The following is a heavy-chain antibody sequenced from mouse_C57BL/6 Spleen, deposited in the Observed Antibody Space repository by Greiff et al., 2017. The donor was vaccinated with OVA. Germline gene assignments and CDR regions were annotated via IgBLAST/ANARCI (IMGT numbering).Heavy chain of an antibody. V-gene: IGHV1-26*01. CDR1: GYTFTDYY. CDR2: INPNNGGT. Sequence: VQLKQSGPELVKPGASVKISCKASGYTFTDYYMNWVKQSHGKSLEWIGDINPNNGGTSYNQKFKGKATLTVDKSSSTAYMELRSLTSEDSAVYYCAREGLLPGDYWGQGTSVTVSS. J-gene: IGHJ4*01. D-gene: IGHD1-1*01. CDR3: AREGLLPGDY.